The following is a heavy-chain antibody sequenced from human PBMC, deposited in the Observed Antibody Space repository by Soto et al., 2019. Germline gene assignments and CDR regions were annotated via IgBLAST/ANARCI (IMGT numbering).Heavy chain of an antibody. CDR3: VRDHVTPGLYFDK. D-gene: IGHD2-8*02. CDR2: ISPEGGTK. CDR1: GFAFSAHW. J-gene: IGHJ4*02. Sequence: GSLRLSCSASGFAFSAHWMTWVRQIPGKGLEWVANISPEGGTKYYVDSAKGRFTISRDNAKNLLYLQMNSLTVGDTAVYSCVRDHVTPGLYFDKWGQGTLVTVSS. V-gene: IGHV3-7*01.